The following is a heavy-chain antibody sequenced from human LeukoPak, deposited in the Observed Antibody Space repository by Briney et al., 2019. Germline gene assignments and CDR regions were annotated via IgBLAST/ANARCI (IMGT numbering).Heavy chain of an antibody. V-gene: IGHV3-7*04. J-gene: IGHJ6*02. CDR3: ARDEGYSGYAGWYYYYGMDV. CDR1: GFTFSSYW. Sequence: GGSLRLSCAASGFTFSSYWMSWVRQAPGKGLEWVANIKQDGSEEYYVDSVKGRFTISRDNAKNSLYLQMNSLRAEDTAVYYCARDEGYSGYAGWYYYYGMDVWGQGTTVTVSS. D-gene: IGHD5-12*01. CDR2: IKQDGSEE.